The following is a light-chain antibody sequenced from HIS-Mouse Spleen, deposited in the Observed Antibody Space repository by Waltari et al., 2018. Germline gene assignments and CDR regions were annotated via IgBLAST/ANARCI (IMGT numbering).Light chain of an antibody. Sequence: QSALTQPASVSGSPGQSITISCTGTSSDVGGYNYVSWYQQHPGKAPKLMIYEVSNRPSGGSNRFSGSKSGNTASRTISGLQAEDEADYYCSSYTSSSPYVVFGGGTKLTVL. CDR2: EVS. CDR1: SSDVGGYNY. CDR3: SSYTSSSPYVV. J-gene: IGLJ2*01. V-gene: IGLV2-14*01.